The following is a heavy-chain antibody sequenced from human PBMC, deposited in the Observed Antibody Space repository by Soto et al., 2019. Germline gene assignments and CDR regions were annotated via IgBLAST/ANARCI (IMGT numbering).Heavy chain of an antibody. V-gene: IGHV1-18*01. CDR2: ISAYNGNT. CDR3: ARDKSSSWYSPDDY. Sequence: GASVKVSCKASGYTFTSYGISWVRQAPGQGLEWMGWISAYNGNTNYAQKLQGRVTMTTDTSTSTAYMELRSLRSDDTAVYYCARDKSSSWYSPDDYWGQGTLVTVSS. D-gene: IGHD6-13*01. CDR1: GYTFTSYG. J-gene: IGHJ4*02.